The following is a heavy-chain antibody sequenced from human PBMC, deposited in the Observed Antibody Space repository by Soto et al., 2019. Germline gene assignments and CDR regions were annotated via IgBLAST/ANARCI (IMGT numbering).Heavy chain of an antibody. CDR2: IKQDGSET. Sequence: PGGSMRLSCAASGFSFSSHWMSWVRQAPGKGLEWVANIKQDGSETQYVDSVKGRFTISRDNAQNPLYLQMNSLRAEDTAVYYCARDETHFAYWGQGTLLIVTS. J-gene: IGHJ4*02. CDR3: ARDETHFAY. CDR1: GFSFSSHW. V-gene: IGHV3-7*01.